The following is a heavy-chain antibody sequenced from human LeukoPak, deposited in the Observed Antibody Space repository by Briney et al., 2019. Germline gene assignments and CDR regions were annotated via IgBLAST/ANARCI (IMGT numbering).Heavy chain of an antibody. D-gene: IGHD3-3*01. CDR1: GGSISSHC. Sequence: SETLSLTCTVSGGSISSHCWSWIRQPPGKGLEWIGYIYYSGSTNYNPSLKRRVTISVDTSKNQFSLKLSSVTAADTAVYYCARGLSYYDFWSGYQDLYYFDYWGQGTLVTVSS. CDR3: ARGLSYYDFWSGYQDLYYFDY. J-gene: IGHJ4*02. CDR2: IYYSGST. V-gene: IGHV4-59*11.